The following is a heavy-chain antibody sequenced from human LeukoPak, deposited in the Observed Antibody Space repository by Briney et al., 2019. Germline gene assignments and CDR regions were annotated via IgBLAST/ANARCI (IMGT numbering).Heavy chain of an antibody. J-gene: IGHJ4*02. CDR3: AGGSLAYFDY. CDR1: GFTFSSYW. V-gene: IGHV3-74*01. D-gene: IGHD6-6*01. CDR2: INSDGSST. Sequence: GGSLRLSCAASGFTFSSYWMHWVRQAPGKGLVWVSRINSDGSSTSYADSVKGRFTISGDNAKNTLYLRMNSLRAEDTAVYYCAGGSLAYFDYWGQGTLVTVSS.